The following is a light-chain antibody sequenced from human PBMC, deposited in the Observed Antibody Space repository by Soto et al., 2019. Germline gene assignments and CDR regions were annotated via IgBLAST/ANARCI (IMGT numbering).Light chain of an antibody. Sequence: QSALTQPASVSGSPGQSITISCTGSRSDVGSYDYVSWYQQYPGKAPKVIIYEVKYRPSGISDRFSASKSGNTASLTISGLQAEDEAEYFCSSYTSTTNIYVFGSGTKVTVL. CDR1: RSDVGSYDY. CDR2: EVK. V-gene: IGLV2-14*01. CDR3: SSYTSTTNIYV. J-gene: IGLJ1*01.